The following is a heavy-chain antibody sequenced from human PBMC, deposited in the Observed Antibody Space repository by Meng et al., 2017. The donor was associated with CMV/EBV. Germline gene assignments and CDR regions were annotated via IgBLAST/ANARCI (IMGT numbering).Heavy chain of an antibody. CDR2: IYTSGST. CDR1: VGSISSYY. CDR3: AREDIVVVPAARGFDY. D-gene: IGHD2-2*01. Sequence: QLQPQESGPGMVKPSETLSLTCTVSVGSISSYYWSWIRQPAGKGLEWIGRIYTSGSTNYNPSLKSRVTMSVDTSKNQFSLKLSSVTAADTAVYYCAREDIVVVPAARGFDYWGQGTLVTVSS. J-gene: IGHJ4*02. V-gene: IGHV4-4*07.